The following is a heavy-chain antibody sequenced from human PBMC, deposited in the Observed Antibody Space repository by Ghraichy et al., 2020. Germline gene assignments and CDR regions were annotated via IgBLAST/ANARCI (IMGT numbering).Heavy chain of an antibody. V-gene: IGHV3-23*01. D-gene: IGHD6-6*01. CDR3: AKDRSQYSSSSD. CDR1: GFTFSSYA. J-gene: IGHJ4*02. CDR2: ISGSGGST. Sequence: GGSLRLSCAASGFTFSSYAMSWVRQAPGKGLEWVSAISGSGGSTHYADSVKGRFTISRDNSKNTLYLQMNSLRAEDTAVYYCAKDRSQYSSSSDWGQGTLVTVSS.